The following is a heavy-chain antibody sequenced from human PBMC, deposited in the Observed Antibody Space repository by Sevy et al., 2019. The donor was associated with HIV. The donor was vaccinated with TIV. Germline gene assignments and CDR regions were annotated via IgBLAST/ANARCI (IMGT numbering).Heavy chain of an antibody. Sequence: GGSLRLSCVASQFNFDTYAIHWVRQAPGKGLEWVAMIWYDGSSKDYAESVKGRFAISRDNSQNTSFLQMTSLRAEDTVVYYCATNMVHAGAYDSYFNFWGQGSLVTVSS. CDR1: QFNFDTYA. CDR3: ATNMVHAGAYDSYFNF. V-gene: IGHV3-33*01. J-gene: IGHJ4*02. D-gene: IGHD3-10*01. CDR2: IWYDGSSK.